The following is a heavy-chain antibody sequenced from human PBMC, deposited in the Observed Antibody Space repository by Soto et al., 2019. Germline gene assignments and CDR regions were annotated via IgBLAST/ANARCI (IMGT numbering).Heavy chain of an antibody. Sequence: PSETLSLTCTVSGGPISPYFWSWIRQPAGKGLEWIGRIYYTGSTNYNPPLKSRISMSLDTARKQISLKVNFVTAADTAVYYCAREGGYFDSSGSGVYHYYGVDVWGRGTTVTVSS. CDR3: AREGGYFDSSGSGVYHYYGVDV. V-gene: IGHV4-4*07. CDR1: GGPISPYF. CDR2: IYYTGST. J-gene: IGHJ6*02. D-gene: IGHD3-22*01.